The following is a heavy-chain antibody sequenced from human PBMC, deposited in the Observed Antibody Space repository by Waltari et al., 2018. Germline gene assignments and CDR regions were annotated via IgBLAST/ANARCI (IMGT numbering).Heavy chain of an antibody. CDR2: IWGSGGST. V-gene: IGHV3-23*01. D-gene: IGHD2-15*01. J-gene: IGHJ4*02. CDR3: AKDPGGYGPAESFDY. CDR1: GFTFSSYA. Sequence: EVQLLESGGGLVQPGGSLRLSCAASGFTFSSYAMRWVRQAPGQGLEWVSAIWGSGGSTYYADSADGRFSISKDNSKDTVYLQMNGLRAEDTAVYYCAKDPGGYGPAESFDYWGQGPLVTVSS.